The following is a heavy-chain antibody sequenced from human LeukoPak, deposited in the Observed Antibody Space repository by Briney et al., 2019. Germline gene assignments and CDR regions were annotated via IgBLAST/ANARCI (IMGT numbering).Heavy chain of an antibody. CDR2: ISSDGNGI. J-gene: IGHJ4*02. D-gene: IGHD6-19*01. V-gene: IGHV3-30*18. CDR1: GFTFSIYG. CDR3: EKAPGSVAGAPLSYFDY. Sequence: GGSLRLSCAASGFTFSIYGMHWVRQAPGKGLEWVAAISSDGNGIYYADSMRGRFTISRDNSRNTVSLQMNSLRADDTAIYYCEKAPGSVAGAPLSYFDYWGQGTLVTVSS.